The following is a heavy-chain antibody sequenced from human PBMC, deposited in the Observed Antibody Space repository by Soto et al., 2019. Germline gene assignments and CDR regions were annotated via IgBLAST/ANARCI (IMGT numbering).Heavy chain of an antibody. Sequence: VGSLRLSCAAAGFTFSTYAMEWVRQAPGKGLVWVALISYDGSEKYYADSVQGRFTVSRDNSKNTLYLQMNSLRPEDTAVYYCARPVEPFYYYGMDVWGQGTTVTVSS. CDR2: ISYDGSEK. V-gene: IGHV3-30-3*01. J-gene: IGHJ6*02. CDR3: ARPVEPFYYYGMDV. CDR1: GFTFSTYA.